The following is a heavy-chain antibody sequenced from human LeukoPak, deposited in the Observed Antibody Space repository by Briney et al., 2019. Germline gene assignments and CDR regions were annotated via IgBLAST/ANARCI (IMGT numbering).Heavy chain of an antibody. J-gene: IGHJ4*02. CDR2: IYHSGST. D-gene: IGHD4-17*01. Sequence: SETLSLTCTVSGGSISSSSYYWGWIRQPPGKGLEWIGYIYHSGSTYYNPSLKSRVTISVDRSKNQFSLKLSSVTAADTAVYYCARGYGDYLGLLDYWGQGTLVTVSS. CDR1: GGSISSSSYY. CDR3: ARGYGDYLGLLDY. V-gene: IGHV4-39*07.